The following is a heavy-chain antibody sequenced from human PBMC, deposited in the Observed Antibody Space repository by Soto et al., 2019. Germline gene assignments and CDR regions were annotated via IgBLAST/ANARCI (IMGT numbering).Heavy chain of an antibody. CDR3: ARGRGYYDILTGYYHYYYGMDV. V-gene: IGHV4-59*01. J-gene: IGHJ6*02. Sequence: SETLSLTCTVSGGSISSYYWSWIRQPPGKGLEWVGYIYYSGSTNYNPSLKSRVTISVDTSKNQFSLKLSSVTAADTAVYYCARGRGYYDILTGYYHYYYGMDVWGQGTTVTVSS. CDR2: IYYSGST. CDR1: GGSISSYY. D-gene: IGHD3-9*01.